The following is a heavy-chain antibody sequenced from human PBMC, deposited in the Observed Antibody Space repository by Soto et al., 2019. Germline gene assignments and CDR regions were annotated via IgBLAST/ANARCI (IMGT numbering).Heavy chain of an antibody. CDR2: ISWNSGDI. D-gene: IGHD6-13*01. CDR1: GFTFDDYA. Sequence: ESGGGLVQPGRSLRLSCAASGFTFDDYAMHWVRQAPGKGLEWVSGISWNSGDIGYAYSLKGRFNISRDNAQNSLYLQMNSLRTEDTALYYWAKANIAASGTRSPFAIWGQGTMVTVSS. J-gene: IGHJ3*02. CDR3: AKANIAASGTRSPFAI. V-gene: IGHV3-9*01.